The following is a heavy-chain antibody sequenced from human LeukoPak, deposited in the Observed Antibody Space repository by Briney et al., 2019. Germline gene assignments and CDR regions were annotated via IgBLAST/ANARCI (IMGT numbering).Heavy chain of an antibody. CDR1: GGSFSGYY. J-gene: IGHJ4*02. Sequence: SETLSLTCAVYGGSFSGYYWSWIRQPPGKGLEWIGEINHSGSTNYNPSLKSRVTISVDTSKNQFSLKLSSVTAADTAVYYCARDRGTYSSRFDHWGQGTLVTVSS. CDR3: ARDRGTYSSRFDH. CDR2: INHSGST. V-gene: IGHV4-34*01. D-gene: IGHD6-13*01.